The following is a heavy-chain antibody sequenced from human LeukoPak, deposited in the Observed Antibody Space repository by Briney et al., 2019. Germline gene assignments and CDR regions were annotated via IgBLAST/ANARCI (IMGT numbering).Heavy chain of an antibody. Sequence: SETLSLTCSVSGGSICTYYWSWIRQPPGKGLEWIGHISHSGSTNYNPSLKSRVTISVDTSKNQFSLKLSSAIAADTAVYYCAADYGDPDTLDFWGQGTLVTVSS. CDR1: GGSICTYY. D-gene: IGHD4-17*01. CDR2: ISHSGST. V-gene: IGHV4-59*01. CDR3: AADYGDPDTLDF. J-gene: IGHJ4*02.